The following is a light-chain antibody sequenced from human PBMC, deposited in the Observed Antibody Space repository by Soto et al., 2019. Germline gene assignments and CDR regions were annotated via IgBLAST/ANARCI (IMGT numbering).Light chain of an antibody. J-gene: IGKJ5*01. CDR2: DAS. Sequence: DIHSTHSPSSLSASVGDRVTITCQASQNINNYLNWYQQKPGRAPKLLIYDASNLEAGVPSRFRGSGSGTDFTFTISRLQPEDIATYYCQQYENLPTFGQGTRLEIK. V-gene: IGKV1-33*01. CDR1: QNINNY. CDR3: QQYENLPT.